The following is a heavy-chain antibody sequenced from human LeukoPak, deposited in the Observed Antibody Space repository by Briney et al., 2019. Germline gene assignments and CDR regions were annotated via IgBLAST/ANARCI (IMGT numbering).Heavy chain of an antibody. CDR1: GFTFSSYA. CDR2: ISYDGSNK. V-gene: IGHV3-30*04. J-gene: IGHJ4*02. CDR3: ARDNEEIVVVPAAIDY. D-gene: IGHD2-2*01. Sequence: PGGSLRLSCAAPGFTFSSYAMHWVRQAPGKGLEWVAVISYDGSNKYYADSVKGRFTISRDNSKNTLYLQMNSLRAEDTAVYYCARDNEEIVVVPAAIDYWGQGTLVTVSS.